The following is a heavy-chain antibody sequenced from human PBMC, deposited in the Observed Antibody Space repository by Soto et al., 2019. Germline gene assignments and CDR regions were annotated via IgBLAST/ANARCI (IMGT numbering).Heavy chain of an antibody. V-gene: IGHV4-34*01. Sequence: QVQLQQWGAGLLKPSETLSLTCAVYGGSFSGYYWSWIRQPPGKGLEWIGEINHSGSTNYNPSLKSRVTISVDTSKNQFSLKLSSVTAADTAVYYCASLRSSTSCYGGCDYLGQGTLVTVSS. J-gene: IGHJ4*02. CDR3: ASLRSSTSCYGGCDY. CDR1: GGSFSGYY. D-gene: IGHD2-2*01. CDR2: INHSGST.